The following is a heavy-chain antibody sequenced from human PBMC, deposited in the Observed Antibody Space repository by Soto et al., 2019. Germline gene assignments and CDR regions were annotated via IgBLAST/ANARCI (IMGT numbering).Heavy chain of an antibody. CDR3: ATYSGQYRRYGEYYGMDV. CDR2: LTTSGYAT. CDR1: TCTLSNYR. D-gene: IGHD1-26*01. V-gene: IGHV3-23*01. J-gene: IGHJ6*02. Sequence: PGGSRRRPCAPSTCTLSNYRLSCFRQPPWKGLERVSSLTTSGYATYYPGSWKGRFTSSICNAKATLSLEMNSLRAEDTAVYYCATYSGQYRRYGEYYGMDVWGQGTTVTV.